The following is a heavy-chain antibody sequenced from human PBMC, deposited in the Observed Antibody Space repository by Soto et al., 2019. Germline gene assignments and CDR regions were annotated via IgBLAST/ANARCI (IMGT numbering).Heavy chain of an antibody. CDR2: ISYDGSNK. V-gene: IGHV3-30*03. Sequence: PGGSLRLSCGASGFTFSSYGMHWVRQAPGKGLEWVAVISYDGSNKYYAAPVKGRFTISRDDSKNTLYLQMNSLKTEDTAVYYCTTDPGYCSGGSCPPYYYYGMDVWGQGTTVTVSS. J-gene: IGHJ6*02. CDR3: TTDPGYCSGGSCPPYYYYGMDV. CDR1: GFTFSSYG. D-gene: IGHD2-15*01.